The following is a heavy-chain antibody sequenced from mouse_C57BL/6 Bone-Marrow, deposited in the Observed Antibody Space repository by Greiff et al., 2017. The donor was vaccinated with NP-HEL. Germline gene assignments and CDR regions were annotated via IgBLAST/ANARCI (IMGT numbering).Heavy chain of an antibody. CDR2: IWTGGGT. D-gene: IGHD2-4*01. CDR3: ARIPCNYEEGDY. Sequence: VKLMESGPGLVAPSQSLSITCTVSGFSLTSYAISWVRQPPGKGLEWLGVIWTGGGTNYTSALKSRLSISKDNSKSQVFLKMNRLQTDDTAIYYCARIPCNYEEGDYWGQGTSVTVSS. J-gene: IGHJ4*01. CDR1: GFSLTSYA. V-gene: IGHV2-9-1*01.